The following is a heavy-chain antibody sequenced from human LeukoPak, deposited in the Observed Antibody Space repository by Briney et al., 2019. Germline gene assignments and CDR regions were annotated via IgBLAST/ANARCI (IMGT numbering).Heavy chain of an antibody. CDR1: GGTFSSYA. J-gene: IGHJ3*02. CDR3: ASSYRRAHAFDI. V-gene: IGHV1-69*05. D-gene: IGHD3-16*01. CDR2: IIPIFGTA. Sequence: ASVKVSCKASGGTFSSYAISWVRQAPGPGLEWMGGIIPIFGTANYAQKFQGRVPITTDESTSTAYMEQSSLRSEDTAVYYCASSYRRAHAFDIWGQGTMVTVSS.